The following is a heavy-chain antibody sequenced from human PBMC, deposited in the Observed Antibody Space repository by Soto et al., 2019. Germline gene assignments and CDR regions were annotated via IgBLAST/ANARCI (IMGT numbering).Heavy chain of an antibody. J-gene: IGHJ4*02. V-gene: IGHV3-30-3*01. Sequence: QVQLVESGGGVVQPGRSLRLSCAASGFTFSTYTMHWVRQAPGKGLEWVAVISYDGSNKYYADSVKGRFTIFRDNSMSTLYLQMNSLRAEDTAVYYCARDSPSTTVTTFLDHWGQGMLVTVSS. CDR1: GFTFSTYT. CDR2: ISYDGSNK. CDR3: ARDSPSTTVTTFLDH. D-gene: IGHD4-17*01.